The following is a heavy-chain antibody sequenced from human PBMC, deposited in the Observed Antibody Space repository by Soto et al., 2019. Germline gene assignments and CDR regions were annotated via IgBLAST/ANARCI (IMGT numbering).Heavy chain of an antibody. V-gene: IGHV1-2*02. J-gene: IGHJ6*02. Sequence: ASVKVSCKASGYTFTDYYVHWVRQAPGQGLEWMRWINPNSGGTKTAQKFQGRVTVTRDTSISTAYMDLSRLRSDDTAVYYCARDATRTQSCTNGACYYHYYDMDVWGQGTMVTVSS. CDR2: INPNSGGT. CDR1: GYTFTDYY. CDR3: ARDATRTQSCTNGACYYHYYDMDV. D-gene: IGHD2-8*01.